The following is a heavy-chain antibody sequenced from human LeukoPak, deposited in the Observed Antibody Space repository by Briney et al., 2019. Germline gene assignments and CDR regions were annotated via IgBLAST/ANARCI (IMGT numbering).Heavy chain of an antibody. J-gene: IGHJ4*02. CDR1: GFTASSNY. Sequence: GGSVRLLCAASGFTASSNYMSWVRQAPGKGLEWVANIKQDGSEKYYVDSVKGRFTISRDNAKNSLYLQMNSLRAEDTAVYYCARVGSGYAYYWGQGTLVTVSS. D-gene: IGHD3-3*01. CDR2: IKQDGSEK. V-gene: IGHV3-7*05. CDR3: ARVGSGYAYY.